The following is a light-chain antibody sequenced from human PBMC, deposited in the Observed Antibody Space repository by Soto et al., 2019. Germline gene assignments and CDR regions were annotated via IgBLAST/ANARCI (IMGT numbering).Light chain of an antibody. V-gene: IGLV1-40*01. CDR2: G. CDR1: SSNIGAGYP. J-gene: IGLJ3*02. CDR3: QSYDSSLSRRWV. Sequence: QSVLTQPPSVSGAPGQRVTISCTGSSSNIGAGYPVHWYQQLPGTAPKLLVAGNRPSGVPDRFSVSKSGASASLAITGLQAEDGADYYCQSYDSSLSRRWVFGGGTKLTVL.